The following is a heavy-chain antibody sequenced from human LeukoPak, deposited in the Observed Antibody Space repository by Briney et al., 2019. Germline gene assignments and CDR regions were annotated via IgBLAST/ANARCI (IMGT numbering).Heavy chain of an antibody. Sequence: GGSLRLSCAASGFTFSSYAMSWVRQAPGKGLEWVSAISGSGGSTYYADSVKGRFTISRDNSKNTLYLQMNSLRAEDTALYHCARVGGSYSYYYYYMDVWGKGTTVTISS. V-gene: IGHV3-23*01. J-gene: IGHJ6*03. CDR2: ISGSGGST. CDR1: GFTFSSYA. CDR3: ARVGGSYSYYYYYMDV. D-gene: IGHD1-26*01.